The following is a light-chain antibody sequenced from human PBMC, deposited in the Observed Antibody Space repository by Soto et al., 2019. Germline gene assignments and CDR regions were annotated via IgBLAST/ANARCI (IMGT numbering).Light chain of an antibody. CDR2: VAS. CDR3: QQTFSPPYT. CDR1: QSISNS. Sequence: DIQMTQSLSSLSASVGDRVTITCRASQSISNSLSWYQQKPGKAPKFLIYVASTLQSGVPSRFSGGGSGTDFTLTISSLQPEDVATYYCQQTFSPPYTFGQGTKLEIK. V-gene: IGKV1-39*01. J-gene: IGKJ2*01.